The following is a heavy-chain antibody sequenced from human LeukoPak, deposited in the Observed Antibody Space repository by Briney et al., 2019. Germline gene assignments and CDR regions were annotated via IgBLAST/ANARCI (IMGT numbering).Heavy chain of an antibody. CDR2: ISISGENT. V-gene: IGHV3-23*01. D-gene: IGHD6-6*01. CDR1: GFTFSSYA. Sequence: GGSLRLACAASGFTFSSYAMSWVRQAPGKGLEWVSAISISGENTYYADSVKGRFTISRDTSRDTLYLQMHSLRAEDTAVYYCARLISTSSSRFSDYWGQGTLVTVSS. CDR3: ARLISTSSSRFSDY. J-gene: IGHJ4*02.